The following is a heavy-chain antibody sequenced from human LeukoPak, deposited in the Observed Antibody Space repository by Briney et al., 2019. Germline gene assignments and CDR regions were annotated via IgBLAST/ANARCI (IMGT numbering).Heavy chain of an antibody. V-gene: IGHV3-23*01. Sequence: PGGSLRLSCAASGFTFSNYAMSWVRQAPGKGLEWVSGITANGPGTYYVDSVKGRFTISRDNSKNTPYLQMNSLRAEDTAVYYCAKPKATSSGYYYYGLDVWGQGTTVTV. CDR1: GFTFSNYA. D-gene: IGHD3-22*01. CDR2: ITANGPGT. CDR3: AKPKATSSGYYYYGLDV. J-gene: IGHJ6*02.